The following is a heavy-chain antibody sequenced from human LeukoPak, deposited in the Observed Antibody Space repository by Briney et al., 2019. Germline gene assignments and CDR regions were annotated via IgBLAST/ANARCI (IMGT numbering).Heavy chain of an antibody. CDR2: ISYDGSNK. Sequence: GGSLRLSCAASGFTFSSYGMHWVRQAPGKGLEWVAVISYDGSNKYYADSVKGRFTISRDNSKNTLYLQMNSLRAEDTAVYYCARDNYYDSSGYFPFDYWGQGTLVTVSS. CDR1: GFTFSSYG. CDR3: ARDNYYDSSGYFPFDY. J-gene: IGHJ4*02. D-gene: IGHD3-22*01. V-gene: IGHV3-30*03.